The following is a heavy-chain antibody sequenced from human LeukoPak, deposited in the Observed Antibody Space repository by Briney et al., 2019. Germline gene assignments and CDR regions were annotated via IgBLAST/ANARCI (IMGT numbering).Heavy chain of an antibody. V-gene: IGHV3-21*01. Sequence: PGGSLRLSCAASGFTFNNYNMNWVRQAPGKGLEWVSSISGSSSYIYYADSVKGRFTISRANAKNSLYLQMNSLRAEDTAVYYCARDQSSVAGTTYNWFDPWGQGTLVTVSS. CDR1: GFTFNNYN. CDR2: ISGSSSYI. D-gene: IGHD6-19*01. CDR3: ARDQSSVAGTTYNWFDP. J-gene: IGHJ5*02.